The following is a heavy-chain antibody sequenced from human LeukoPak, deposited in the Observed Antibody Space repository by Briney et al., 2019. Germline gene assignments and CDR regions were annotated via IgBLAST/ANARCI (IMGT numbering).Heavy chain of an antibody. CDR3: ASRYDYSNYIDY. Sequence: SETLSLTCTVSGGSISSRSYYWGWTRQPPGKGLEWIGSIYYSWSTYYNSSLKSRVTISVDTSKNQFSLKLSSVTAADTAVYYCASRYDYSNYIDYWGQGTLVTVSS. D-gene: IGHD4-11*01. CDR1: GGSISSRSYY. J-gene: IGHJ4*02. V-gene: IGHV4-39*01. CDR2: IYYSWST.